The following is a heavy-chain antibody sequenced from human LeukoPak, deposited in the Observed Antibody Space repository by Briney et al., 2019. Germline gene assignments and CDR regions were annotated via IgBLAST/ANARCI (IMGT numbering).Heavy chain of an antibody. J-gene: IGHJ6*03. CDR1: GGSISSGGFY. V-gene: IGHV4-61*02. D-gene: IGHD3-16*01. Sequence: SETLSLTCTVSGGSISSGGFYWTWIRQPAGKGLEWIGRVFTSGSTNYSPSLESRVTISIDTSKNQFSLKLKSVTAADTAVYFCARVTIPIIWGAAEGRRENFYMDVWGKGTTVTVSS. CDR3: ARVTIPIIWGAAEGRRENFYMDV. CDR2: VFTSGST.